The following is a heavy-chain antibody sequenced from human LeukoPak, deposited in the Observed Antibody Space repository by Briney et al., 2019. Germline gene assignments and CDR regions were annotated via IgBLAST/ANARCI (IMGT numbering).Heavy chain of an antibody. CDR3: VKGTPLGY. CDR1: GFTFDDYA. Sequence: GRSLRLSCAASGFTFDDYAMHWVRQTPGKGLEWDSYISWNGDGIDYADSVKGRFTISRDNAKNSLYLQMNSLRPEDTALYYCVKGTPLGYWGQETLVTVSS. V-gene: IGHV3-9*01. D-gene: IGHD3-16*01. CDR2: ISWNGDGI. J-gene: IGHJ4*02.